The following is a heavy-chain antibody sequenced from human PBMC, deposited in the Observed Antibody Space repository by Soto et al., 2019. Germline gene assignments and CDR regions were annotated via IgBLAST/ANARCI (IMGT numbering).Heavy chain of an antibody. J-gene: IGHJ5*02. V-gene: IGHV1-18*01. D-gene: IGHD3-22*01. CDR2: ISAYNGNT. Sequence: GASVKVSCKASGYTFTSYGISWVRQAPGQGLEWMGWISAYNGNTNYAQKLQGRVTMTTDTATSTAYMELRSLRSDDTAVYYCARACGSDSSGPGWFDPWGQGTLVTVSS. CDR1: GYTFTSYG. CDR3: ARACGSDSSGPGWFDP.